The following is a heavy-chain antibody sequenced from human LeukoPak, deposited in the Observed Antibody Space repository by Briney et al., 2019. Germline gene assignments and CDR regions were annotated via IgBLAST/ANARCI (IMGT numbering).Heavy chain of an antibody. V-gene: IGHV3-15*01. D-gene: IGHD6-19*01. CDR1: GFTFNNAW. CDR3: TTAGEQWLFY. Sequence: GGSLRLSCAASGFTFNNAWMSWVRQAPGKGLEWVGRIKSKTDGGTTDYAAPVKGRFTISRDDSKNMVYLQMNSLKTEDNAVYYCTTAGEQWLFYWGQGTLVTVSS. CDR2: IKSKTDGGTT. J-gene: IGHJ4*02.